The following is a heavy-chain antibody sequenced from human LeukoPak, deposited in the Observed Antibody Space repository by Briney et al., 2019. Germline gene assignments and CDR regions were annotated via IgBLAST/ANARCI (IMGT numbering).Heavy chain of an antibody. CDR1: GFTFSSYG. V-gene: IGHV3-30*02. Sequence: GGSLRLSCAASGFTFSSYGIHWVRQAPGKGLEWVAFIRYDGSNKYYADSVKGRFTISRDNSKNTLYLQMNSLRAEDTAVYYCAKTPSFKLRPWEDYFDYWGQGTLVTVSS. J-gene: IGHJ4*02. CDR3: AKTPSFKLRPWEDYFDY. CDR2: IRYDGSNK. D-gene: IGHD1-26*01.